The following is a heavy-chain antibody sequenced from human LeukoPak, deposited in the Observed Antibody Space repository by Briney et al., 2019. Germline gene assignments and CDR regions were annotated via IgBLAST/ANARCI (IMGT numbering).Heavy chain of an antibody. Sequence: PSETLSLTCTVSGDSINSKNYYWNWIRQSTGKGLEWIGEINLRGSTTYNPSLKSRVTISLDASKSQLSLKLSSVTAADTAVYYCARGNYYYYYMDVWGKGTTVTISS. J-gene: IGHJ6*03. CDR1: GDSINSKNYY. CDR3: ARGNYYYYYMDV. CDR2: INLRGST. V-gene: IGHV4-39*07.